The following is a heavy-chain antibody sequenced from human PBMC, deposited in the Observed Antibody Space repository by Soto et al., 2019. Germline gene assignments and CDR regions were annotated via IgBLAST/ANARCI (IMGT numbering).Heavy chain of an antibody. Sequence: VASVKVSCKASGYTFTSYGISWVRQAPGQGLEWMGWISAYNGNTNYAQKLQGRVTMTTDTSTSTAYMELRSLRSDDTAVYYCARYRPSDSSGYYFNYYYGMDVWGQGTTVTVSS. D-gene: IGHD3-22*01. V-gene: IGHV1-18*04. CDR3: ARYRPSDSSGYYFNYYYGMDV. J-gene: IGHJ6*02. CDR1: GYTFTSYG. CDR2: ISAYNGNT.